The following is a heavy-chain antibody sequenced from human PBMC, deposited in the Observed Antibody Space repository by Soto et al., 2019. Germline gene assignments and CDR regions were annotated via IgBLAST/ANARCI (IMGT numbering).Heavy chain of an antibody. Sequence: GGSMRLSCEASGFTFSDYSMSWIRQAPGKGLEWVSYISSSGSTIYYADSVKGRFTISRDNAKNSLYLQMNSLRAEDTAVYYCSIVLAYYESSLLFWCQGTLVT. CDR2: ISSSGSTI. V-gene: IGHV3-11*01. D-gene: IGHD3-22*01. J-gene: IGHJ3*01. CDR1: GFTFSDYS. CDR3: SIVLAYYESSLLF.